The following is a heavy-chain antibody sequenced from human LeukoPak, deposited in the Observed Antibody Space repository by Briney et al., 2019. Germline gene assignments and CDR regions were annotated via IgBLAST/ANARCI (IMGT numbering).Heavy chain of an antibody. CDR1: GGSFSGHY. V-gene: IGHV4-34*01. CDR2: INHSGST. J-gene: IGHJ4*02. D-gene: IGHD3-10*01. Sequence: PSGTLSLTCAVYGGSFSGHYWTWIRQPPGKGLEWIGEINHSGSTTYNPSLNNRVTISVDTSQNQFSLKMSSVTAADTAVYYCARPRYGSGSLDSWGQGTLVTVSS. CDR3: ARPRYGSGSLDS.